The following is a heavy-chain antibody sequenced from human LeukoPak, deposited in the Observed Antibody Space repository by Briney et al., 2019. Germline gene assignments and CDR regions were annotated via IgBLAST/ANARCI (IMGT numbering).Heavy chain of an antibody. J-gene: IGHJ4*02. CDR1: GYSFTSYW. V-gene: IGHV5-51*01. CDR3: ARHQRDDIVVVPAAVDY. CDR2: IYPGDSDT. D-gene: IGHD2-2*01. Sequence: GESLKISCKGSGYSFTSYWIGWVRQMPGKGLEWMGIIYPGDSDTRYSPSFQGQVTISAYKSISTAYLQWSSLKASDTAMYYRARHQRDDIVVVPAAVDYWGQGTLVTVSS.